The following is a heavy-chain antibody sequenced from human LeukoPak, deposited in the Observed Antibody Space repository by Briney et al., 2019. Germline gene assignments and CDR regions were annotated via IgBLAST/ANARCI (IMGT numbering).Heavy chain of an antibody. V-gene: IGHV3-15*01. CDR1: GFTFSNAW. Sequence: PGGSLRLSCAASGFTFSNAWMSWVRQVPGKGLEWVGRIKSKTDDGTTDYAAPVIGRFNISREDSKNTLYLQMNSLNSEDTALYYCTTGGLWYVDYWGQGILVTVSS. CDR2: IKSKTDDGTT. J-gene: IGHJ4*02. CDR3: TTGGLWYVDY. D-gene: IGHD6-13*01.